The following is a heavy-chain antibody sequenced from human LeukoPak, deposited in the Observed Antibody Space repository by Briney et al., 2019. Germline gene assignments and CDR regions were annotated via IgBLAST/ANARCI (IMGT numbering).Heavy chain of an antibody. D-gene: IGHD6-19*01. CDR1: GGSISSYY. Sequence: PSETLSLTCTVSGGSISSYYWSWIRQPPGKGLEWIGYIYYSGSTNYNPSLKSRVTISVDTSKNQFSLKLSSVTAADTAVYYCARDRGQNSSGWYRQYYYYYYYMDVWGKGTTVTVSS. CDR2: IYYSGST. CDR3: ARDRGQNSSGWYRQYYYYYYYMDV. V-gene: IGHV4-59*01. J-gene: IGHJ6*03.